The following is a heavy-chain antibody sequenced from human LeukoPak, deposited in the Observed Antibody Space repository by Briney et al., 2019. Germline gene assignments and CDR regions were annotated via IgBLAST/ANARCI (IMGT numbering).Heavy chain of an antibody. Sequence: PGGSLRLSCAASGFTFSSYGMHWVRQAPGKGLEWVAVISYDGSNKYYADSVKGRFTISRDNSKNTLYLQMNSLRAEDTAVYYCARDQPSDYWGQGTLVTVSS. J-gene: IGHJ4*02. CDR2: ISYDGSNK. V-gene: IGHV3-30*03. CDR3: ARDQPSDY. CDR1: GFTFSSYG.